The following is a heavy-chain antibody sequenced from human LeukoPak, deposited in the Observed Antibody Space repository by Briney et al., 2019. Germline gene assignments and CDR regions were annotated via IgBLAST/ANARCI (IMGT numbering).Heavy chain of an antibody. CDR1: AGSISSYY. CDR3: ARNYDYVWGSYYY. CDR2: IYTSGST. J-gene: IGHJ4*02. V-gene: IGHV4-4*07. D-gene: IGHD3-16*01. Sequence: SETLSLTCTVSAGSISSYYWRWIRQPAGKGLEWVGRIYTSGSTNYSPSLKSRVTMSVDTSKYQFSLKLSSVTAADTAVYYCARNYDYVWGSYYYWGQGTLVTVSS.